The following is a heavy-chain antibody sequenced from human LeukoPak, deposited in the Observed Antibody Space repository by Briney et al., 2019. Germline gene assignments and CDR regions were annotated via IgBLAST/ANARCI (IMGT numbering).Heavy chain of an antibody. V-gene: IGHV3-48*01. CDR3: ARDEYYDSSGYTS. D-gene: IGHD3-22*01. CDR1: GFTFSSYS. J-gene: IGHJ4*02. Sequence: PGGSLILSCTASGFTFSSYSITWVRQAPGKGLEWLSYISSSSSTIYYADSVKGRFTISRDNAKNSLYLKMNSLRAEDTAVYYCARDEYYDSSGYTSWGQGTLVTVSS. CDR2: ISSSSSTI.